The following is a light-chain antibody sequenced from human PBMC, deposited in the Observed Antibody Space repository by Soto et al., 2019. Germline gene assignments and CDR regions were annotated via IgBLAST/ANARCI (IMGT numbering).Light chain of an antibody. CDR1: QSVISTD. V-gene: IGKV3-20*01. CDR2: AAS. CDR3: QQYGTSPPD. J-gene: IGKJ4*01. Sequence: EIVLTQSPGTLSLSPGERATLSCRASQSVISTDLAWYQQKPGQAPRLLVYAASSRASGIPDRFSGSGSGTDFTLTISSLEPEDFAVYYCQQYGTSPPDFGGGTRVEI.